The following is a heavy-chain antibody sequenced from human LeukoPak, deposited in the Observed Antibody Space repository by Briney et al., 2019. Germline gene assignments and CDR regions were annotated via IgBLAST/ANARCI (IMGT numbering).Heavy chain of an antibody. Sequence: GGSLRLSCAASGFTVSSNYMSWVRQAPGKGLEWVSVIYSGGSTYYADSVKGRFTISRDNSKNTLYLQMNSLRAEDTAVYYCAREHVAATAEDYWGQGTLVTVSS. V-gene: IGHV3-53*05. CDR1: GFTVSSNY. CDR3: AREHVAATAEDY. J-gene: IGHJ4*02. D-gene: IGHD6-13*01. CDR2: IYSGGST.